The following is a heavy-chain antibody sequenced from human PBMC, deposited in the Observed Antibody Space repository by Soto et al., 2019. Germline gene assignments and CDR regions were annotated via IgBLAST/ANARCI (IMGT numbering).Heavy chain of an antibody. CDR3: ARFFVVVPALRLYYYYGMDV. Sequence: GASVKVSCKASGYTFTSYGISWVRQAPGQGLEWMGWISAYNGNTNYAQKLQGRVTMTTDTSTSTAYMELRSLRSDDTAVYYCARFFVVVPALRLYYYYGMDVWGQGTTVTVSS. CDR1: GYTFTSYG. V-gene: IGHV1-18*04. J-gene: IGHJ6*02. CDR2: ISAYNGNT. D-gene: IGHD2-2*01.